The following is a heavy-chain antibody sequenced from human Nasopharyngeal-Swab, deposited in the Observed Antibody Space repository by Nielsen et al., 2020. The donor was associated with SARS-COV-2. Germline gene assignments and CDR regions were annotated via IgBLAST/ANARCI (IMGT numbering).Heavy chain of an antibody. D-gene: IGHD1-1*01. Sequence: GESLKISCAASGFTFINAWMNWVRQAPGKGLEWVSSISSSSSYIYYADSVKGRFTISRDNAKNSLYLQMNSLRAEDTAVYYCARDRTNDYYYYMDVWGKGTTVTVSS. CDR3: ARDRTNDYYYYMDV. J-gene: IGHJ6*03. CDR2: ISSSSSYI. CDR1: GFTFINAW. V-gene: IGHV3-21*01.